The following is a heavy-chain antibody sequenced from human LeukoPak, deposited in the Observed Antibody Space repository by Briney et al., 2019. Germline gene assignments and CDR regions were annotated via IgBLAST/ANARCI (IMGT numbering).Heavy chain of an antibody. CDR1: GYTFTGYY. J-gene: IGHJ4*02. V-gene: IGHV1-2*06. CDR2: SNPNSGGT. D-gene: IGHD6-19*01. Sequence: ASVKFSCKASGYTFTGYYMHWVRQAPGQRLEWMGRSNPNSGGTHSAQKFQGRVTMTRDTSISTAYMELSRLRSDDTAVYYCARDIAVAGFQDYWGQGTLVTVSS. CDR3: ARDIAVAGFQDY.